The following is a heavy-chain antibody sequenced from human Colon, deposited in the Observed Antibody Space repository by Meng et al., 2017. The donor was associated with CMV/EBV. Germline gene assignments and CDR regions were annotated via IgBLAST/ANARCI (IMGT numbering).Heavy chain of an antibody. CDR1: GYTFTANH. J-gene: IGHJ4*02. Sequence: QVQLVKSVTELKKPGASLKVSCKTSGYTFTANHLHWVRQAPGQGLEWMGWIYPQDGGTYFAQKFQDRVTLTRDTSITTAYMELSGLTSDDTAIYYCVRESWYFDFWGEGTLVTVSS. V-gene: IGHV1-2*02. D-gene: IGHD6-13*01. CDR3: VRESWYFDF. CDR2: IYPQDGGT.